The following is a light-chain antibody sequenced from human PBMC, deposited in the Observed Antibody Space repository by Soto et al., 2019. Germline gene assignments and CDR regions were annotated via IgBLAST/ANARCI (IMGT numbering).Light chain of an antibody. Sequence: EIVLTQSPATLSLSPGERATLSCRASQSIAGYIAWYQQKPGQAPRLLIYDVSSRATGIPARFSGSGSGTDFTLTISTLEPEDFAVYYCQQRSNWPPITFGQGTRLEI. J-gene: IGKJ5*01. CDR3: QQRSNWPPIT. V-gene: IGKV3-11*01. CDR2: DVS. CDR1: QSIAGY.